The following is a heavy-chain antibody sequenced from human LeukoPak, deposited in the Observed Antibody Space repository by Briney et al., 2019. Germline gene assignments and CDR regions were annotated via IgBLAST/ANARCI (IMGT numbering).Heavy chain of an antibody. V-gene: IGHV3-7*01. D-gene: IGHD2-15*01. J-gene: IGHJ4*02. CDR3: ATTFPYCGDGTCKL. Sequence: PGGSLRLSCAASGLRFTSYWMSWVRQAPGKGLEWVAHINQGGNTVNYVDSVKGRVSISRDDANNALFLQMHSLRFEDTAIYYCATTFPYCGDGTCKLGGQGAQVTVSS. CDR1: GLRFTSYW. CDR2: INQGGNTV.